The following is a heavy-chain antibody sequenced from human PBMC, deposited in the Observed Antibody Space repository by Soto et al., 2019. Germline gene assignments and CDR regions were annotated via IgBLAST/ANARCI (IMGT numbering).Heavy chain of an antibody. Sequence: GGSLRLSCAASGFTFSSYGMSWVRQAPGKGLEWVSSISGGGGSTYYADSVKGRFTISRDNSKNTLYLQVSSLRAEDTAVYYCANRNDYGSGSYFPFDHWGRGTLVTVSS. CDR2: ISGGGGST. J-gene: IGHJ4*02. D-gene: IGHD3-10*01. V-gene: IGHV3-23*01. CDR1: GFTFSSYG. CDR3: ANRNDYGSGSYFPFDH.